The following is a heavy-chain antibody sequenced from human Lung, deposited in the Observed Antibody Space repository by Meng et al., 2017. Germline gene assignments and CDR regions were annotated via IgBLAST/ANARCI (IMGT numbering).Heavy chain of an antibody. V-gene: IGHV4-34*01. D-gene: IGHD4-11*01. CDR2: INHSGST. CDR1: GGSFSDYY. Sequence: QVQLHQWVAGLLKPSGPLSLTCVVSGGSFSDYYWSWIRQPPGKGLEWIGEINHSGSTNYNPSLESRATISVDTSQNNLSLKLSSVTAADSAVYYYARGPTTMAHDFDYWGQGTLVTVSS. J-gene: IGHJ4*02. CDR3: ARGPTTMAHDFDY.